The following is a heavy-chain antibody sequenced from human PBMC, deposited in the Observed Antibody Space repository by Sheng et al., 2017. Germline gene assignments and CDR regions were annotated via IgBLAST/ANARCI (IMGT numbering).Heavy chain of an antibody. CDR2: IIPILGIA. CDR1: GGTFSSYT. V-gene: IGHV1-69*02. J-gene: IGHJ4*02. CDR3: ARGYYDSSGYFLDY. D-gene: IGHD3-22*01. Sequence: QVQLVQSGAEVKKPGSSVKVSCKASGGTFSSYTISWVRQAPGQGLEWMGRIIPILGIANYAQKFQGRVTITADKSTSTAYMELSSLRSEDTAVYYCARGYYDSSGYFLDYWGQGTLVTVSS.